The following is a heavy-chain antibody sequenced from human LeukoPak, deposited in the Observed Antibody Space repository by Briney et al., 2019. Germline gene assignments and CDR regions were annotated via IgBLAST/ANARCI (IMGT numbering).Heavy chain of an antibody. D-gene: IGHD3-3*01. CDR2: ISGSGGST. CDR1: GFTFSNYG. CDR3: AKAPVTTWRGAFCYPFDY. J-gene: IGHJ4*02. V-gene: IGHV3-23*01. Sequence: GGSLRLSCAASGFTFSNYGMNWVRQAPGKGLEWVSSISGSGGSTYYADSVKGRFTISRDSSKNTLFLQMNRLRPEDAAVYYCAKAPVTTWRGAFCYPFDYWGRGTLVTVSS.